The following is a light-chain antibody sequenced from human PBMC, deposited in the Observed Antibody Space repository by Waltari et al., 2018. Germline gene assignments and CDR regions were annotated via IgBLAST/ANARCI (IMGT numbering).Light chain of an antibody. J-gene: IGKJ1*01. Sequence: ETVMTQSPATLSVSPGESATLSCRASPSVTSNLAWYQQKPGQAPRLLIYGASTRATGIPARFSGSGSATEFTLTISSVQSEDFAVYYCQHYNNWPRTFGQGTKVEIK. V-gene: IGKV3-15*01. CDR2: GAS. CDR1: PSVTSN. CDR3: QHYNNWPRT.